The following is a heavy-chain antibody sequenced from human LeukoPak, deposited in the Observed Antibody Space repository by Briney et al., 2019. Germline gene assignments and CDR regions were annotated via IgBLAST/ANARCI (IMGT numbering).Heavy chain of an antibody. D-gene: IGHD4-17*01. Sequence: PGGSLRLSCAASGFTFSSYAMSWVRQAPGKGLEWVSAISGSGGSTYYADSVRGRFTISRDNSKSTLYLQISSLRAEDTAIYYCATSPSSSYGDSEYFQHWGQGTLVTVSS. J-gene: IGHJ1*01. CDR2: ISGSGGST. V-gene: IGHV3-23*01. CDR3: ATSPSSSYGDSEYFQH. CDR1: GFTFSSYA.